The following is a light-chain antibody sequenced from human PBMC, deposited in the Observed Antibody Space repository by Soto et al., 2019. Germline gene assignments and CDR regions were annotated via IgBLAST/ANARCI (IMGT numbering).Light chain of an antibody. CDR2: GAS. V-gene: IGKV3-15*01. CDR1: QSVSSN. Sequence: EIVMTQSPATLSVSPGERATLSCRASQSVSSNLVWYQQKPGQAPRLLIYGASTRATGIPARFSGSGSGTEFTLTINSLQSEDFAVYYCQQYNNWVTFGGGTKVDNK. CDR3: QQYNNWVT. J-gene: IGKJ4*01.